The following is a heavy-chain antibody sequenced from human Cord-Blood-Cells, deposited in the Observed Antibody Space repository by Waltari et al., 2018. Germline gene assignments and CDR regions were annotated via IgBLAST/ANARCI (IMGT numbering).Heavy chain of an antibody. CDR3: ARVPYYDFWSGYYDY. J-gene: IGHJ4*02. Sequence: QVQLVQSGAEVKKPGASVKVSCKASGYTFTGYYMHWVRQAPGQGLEWMGGMNPKRGGTNYAQKCQGRGTRTRDTSISTAYMELSRLRSDDTAVYYCARVPYYDFWSGYYDYWGQGTLVTVSS. CDR2: MNPKRGGT. V-gene: IGHV1-2*02. CDR1: GYTFTGYY. D-gene: IGHD3-3*01.